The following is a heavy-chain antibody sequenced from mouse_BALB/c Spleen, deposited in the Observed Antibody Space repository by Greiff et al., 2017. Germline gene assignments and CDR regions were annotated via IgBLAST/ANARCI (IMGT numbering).Heavy chain of an antibody. CDR1: GYTFTSYV. Sequence: EVKLQESGPELVKPGASVKMSCKASGYTFTSYVMHWVKQKPGQGLEWIGYINPYNDGTKYNEKFKGKATLTSDKSSSTAYMELSSLTSEDSAVYYCARGGYGSPYAMDYWGQGTSVTVSS. CDR3: ARGGYGSPYAMDY. J-gene: IGHJ4*01. D-gene: IGHD1-1*01. CDR2: INPYNDGT. V-gene: IGHV1-14*01.